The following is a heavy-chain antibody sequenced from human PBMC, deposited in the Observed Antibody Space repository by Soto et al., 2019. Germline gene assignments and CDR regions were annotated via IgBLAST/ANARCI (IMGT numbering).Heavy chain of an antibody. D-gene: IGHD1-26*01. CDR3: ARGGSLYWYFDL. J-gene: IGHJ2*01. CDR2: INAGNGNT. Sequence: GASVKVSCKDSGYTLTGYYMHWVRQAPGQRLEWMGWINAGNGNTKYSQKFQGRVTITRDTSASTAYMELSSLRSEDTAVYYCARGGSLYWYFDLWGRGTLVTVSS. V-gene: IGHV1-3*01. CDR1: GYTLTGYY.